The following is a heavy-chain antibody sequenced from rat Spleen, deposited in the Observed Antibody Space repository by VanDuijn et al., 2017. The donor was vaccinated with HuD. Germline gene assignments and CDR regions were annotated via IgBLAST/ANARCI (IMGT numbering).Heavy chain of an antibody. CDR2: ISYEGSRT. J-gene: IGHJ2*01. Sequence: EVQLVESGGGLVQPGRSLKLSCAASGFSFSDYYMAWVRQAPKKGLEWVASISYEGSRTYYGDSVKGRFTISRDNAKSTLYLQMNSLRSEDTATYYCATAGYTTGYYYAGGFDYWGQGVMVTVSS. CDR1: GFSFSDYY. D-gene: IGHD1-6*01. V-gene: IGHV5-22*01. CDR3: ATAGYTTGYYYAGGFDY.